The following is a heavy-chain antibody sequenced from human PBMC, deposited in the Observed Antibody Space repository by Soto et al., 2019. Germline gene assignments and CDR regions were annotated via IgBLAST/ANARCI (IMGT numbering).Heavy chain of an antibody. CDR1: GFTFSSYA. Sequence: PGGSLRLSCAASGFTFSSYAMSWVRQAPGKGLEWVSAISGSGGSTYYADSVKGRFTISRDNSKNTLYLQMNSLRAEGTAVYYCAKIVFSGDHGYYYYGMDVWGQGTTVTVSS. V-gene: IGHV3-23*01. J-gene: IGHJ6*02. D-gene: IGHD4-17*01. CDR3: AKIVFSGDHGYYYYGMDV. CDR2: ISGSGGST.